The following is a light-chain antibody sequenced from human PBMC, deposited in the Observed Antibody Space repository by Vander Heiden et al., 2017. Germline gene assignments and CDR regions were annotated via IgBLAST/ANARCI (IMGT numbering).Light chain of an antibody. V-gene: IGLV1-40*01. J-gene: IGLJ3*02. Sequence: QSVLPHPPSVSGAPGQRVTISGTGSSSNIAAGYDVHWFQQLPGTAPKLLIYGSSSRPSGVPARFSGSKSGTSASLAITGLQVDDEADYYCQSDDTGLSIWVFGGGTKLTVL. CDR1: SSNIAAGYD. CDR2: GSS. CDR3: QSDDTGLSIWV.